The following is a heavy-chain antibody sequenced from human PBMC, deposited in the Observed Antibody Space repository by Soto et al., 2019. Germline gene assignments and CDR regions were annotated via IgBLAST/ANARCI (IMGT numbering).Heavy chain of an antibody. D-gene: IGHD2-2*01. V-gene: IGHV3-30*18. J-gene: IGHJ5*02. CDR1: GFTLRSYC. Sequence: RYLRLSCAGSGFTLRSYCMHWVRQAPGKGLEWVAVISYDGSNKYYADSVKGRFTISRDNSKNTLCLQMNSLRAEDTAVYYCAKDPRPYIVLVPAAFDPWGQGTLVTVSS. CDR2: ISYDGSNK. CDR3: AKDPRPYIVLVPAAFDP.